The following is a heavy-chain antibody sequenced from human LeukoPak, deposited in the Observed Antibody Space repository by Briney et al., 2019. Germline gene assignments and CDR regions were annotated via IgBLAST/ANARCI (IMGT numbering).Heavy chain of an antibody. CDR2: FDPEDGET. J-gene: IGHJ4*02. CDR1: GYALTELS. D-gene: IGHD3-22*01. V-gene: IGHV1-24*01. CDR3: ARTWGYYDSSGYLDY. Sequence: ASVKVSCKVSGYALTELSMHWVRQAPGKGLEWMGGFDPEDGETIYAQKFQGRVTMTEDTSTDTAYMELSSLRSEDTAVYYCARTWGYYDSSGYLDYWGQGTLVTVSS.